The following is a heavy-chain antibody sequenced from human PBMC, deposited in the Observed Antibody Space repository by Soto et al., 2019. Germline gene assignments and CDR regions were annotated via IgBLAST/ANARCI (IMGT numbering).Heavy chain of an antibody. CDR2: MNPNSGTT. J-gene: IGHJ5*02. Sequence: QVQLVQSGAEVKKPGASVKVSCEASGYTFTSFDIHWVRQATGQGLEWMGWMNPNSGTTNYAQKFQDRVTMTRNTSISTAYMEVSSLRSDDTAIYYCARPYYSGWFLFTSWGQGTLVTVSS. CDR3: ARPYYSGWFLFTS. V-gene: IGHV1-8*01. CDR1: GYTFTSFD. D-gene: IGHD6-19*01.